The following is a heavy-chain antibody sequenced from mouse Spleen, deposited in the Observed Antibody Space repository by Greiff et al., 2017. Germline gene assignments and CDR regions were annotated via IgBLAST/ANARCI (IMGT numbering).Heavy chain of an antibody. CDR3: ARPLNYYSNYAFAY. Sequence: QVQLQQPGAELVKPGASVKMSCKASGYTFTSYWITWVKQRPGQGLEWIGDIYPGSGSTNYNEKFKSKATLTVDTSSSTAYMQLSSLTSEDSAVYYCARPLNYYSNYAFAYWGQGTLVTVSA. CDR2: IYPGSGST. V-gene: IGHV1-55*01. D-gene: IGHD2-5*01. J-gene: IGHJ3*01. CDR1: GYTFTSYW.